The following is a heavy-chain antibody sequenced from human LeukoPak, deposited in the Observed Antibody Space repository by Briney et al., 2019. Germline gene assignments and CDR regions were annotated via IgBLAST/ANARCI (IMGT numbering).Heavy chain of an antibody. CDR2: IYTSGST. CDR1: GFTFSSYA. J-gene: IGHJ4*02. Sequence: GSLRLSCAASGFTFSSYAMSWVRQAPGKGLEWVGRIYTSGSTNYNPSLKSRVTMSVDTSKNQFSLKLSSVTAADTAVYYCARARITGTWDYWGQGTLVTVSS. D-gene: IGHD1-20*01. V-gene: IGHV4-59*10. CDR3: ARARITGTWDY.